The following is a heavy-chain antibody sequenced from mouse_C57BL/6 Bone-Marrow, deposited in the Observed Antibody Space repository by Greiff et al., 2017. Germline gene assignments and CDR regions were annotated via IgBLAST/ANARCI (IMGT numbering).Heavy chain of an antibody. CDR3: ARGGYGNYVSYYYAMDY. J-gene: IGHJ4*01. Sequence: QVQLQQPGAELVRPGSSVKLSCKASGYTFTSYWMHWVKQRPIQGLEWIGNIDPSDSETHYNQKFKDKATLTVDKSSSTAYMQLSSLTSADAAVYYCARGGYGNYVSYYYAMDYWGQGTSVTVSS. V-gene: IGHV1-52*01. D-gene: IGHD2-1*01. CDR1: GYTFTSYW. CDR2: IDPSDSET.